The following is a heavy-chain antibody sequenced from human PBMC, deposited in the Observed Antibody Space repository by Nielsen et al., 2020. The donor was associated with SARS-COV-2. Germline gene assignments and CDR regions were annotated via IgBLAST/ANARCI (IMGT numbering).Heavy chain of an antibody. CDR3: ARSSIFGVLTLGVYYHNPMDV. V-gene: IGHV1-46*01. D-gene: IGHD3-3*01. Sequence: ASVKVSCTASGYTFTSYYMHWVRQAPGQGLEWMGIINPTSVSTTYAQKFQGKFTMTRDTSTSTVYMSLSSLRSEDTAVYYCARSSIFGVLTLGVYYHNPMDVWGQGTTVIVSS. CDR1: GYTFTSYY. CDR2: INPTSVST. J-gene: IGHJ6*02.